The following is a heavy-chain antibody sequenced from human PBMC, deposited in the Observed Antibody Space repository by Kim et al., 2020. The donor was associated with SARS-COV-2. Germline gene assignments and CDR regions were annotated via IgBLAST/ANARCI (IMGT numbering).Heavy chain of an antibody. V-gene: IGHV7-4-1*02. Sequence: YAQGCTGRFVFSLDTSVSTAYLQISSLKAEDTAVYYCASPSGYDYRSFDYWGQGTLVTVSS. J-gene: IGHJ4*02. D-gene: IGHD5-12*01. CDR3: ASPSGYDYRSFDY.